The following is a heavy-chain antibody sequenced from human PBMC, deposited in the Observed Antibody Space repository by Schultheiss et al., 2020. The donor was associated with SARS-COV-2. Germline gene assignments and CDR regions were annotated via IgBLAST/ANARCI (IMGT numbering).Heavy chain of an antibody. CDR3: ATNGWVYYDSSGYFGYFDY. D-gene: IGHD3-22*01. J-gene: IGHJ4*02. V-gene: IGHV3-23*01. CDR2: ISSSGGST. Sequence: GESLKISCAASGFTVSSNYMSWVRQAPGKGLEWVSAISSSGGSTYYADSVKGRFTISRDNSKNTLYLQMNSLRAEDTAVYYCATNGWVYYDSSGYFGYFDYWGQGTLVTVSS. CDR1: GFTVSSNY.